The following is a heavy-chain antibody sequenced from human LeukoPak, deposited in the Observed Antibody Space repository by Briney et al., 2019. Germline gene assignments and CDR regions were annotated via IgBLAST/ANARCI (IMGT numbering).Heavy chain of an antibody. J-gene: IGHJ4*02. CDR1: GFTFSSYW. CDR3: AKDVVGQQWPENC. D-gene: IGHD6-19*01. CDR2: IKQDGSEK. V-gene: IGHV3-7*01. Sequence: LPGGSLRLSCAASGFTFSSYWMSWVRQAPGKGLEWVANIKQDGSEKYYVDSVKGRFTISRDNSKNTLYLQMNSLRPEDTAVYYCAKDVVGQQWPENCWGQGTLVTVSS.